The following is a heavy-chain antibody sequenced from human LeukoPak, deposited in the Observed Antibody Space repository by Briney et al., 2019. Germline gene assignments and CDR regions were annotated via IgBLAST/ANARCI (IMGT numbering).Heavy chain of an antibody. V-gene: IGHV4-39*01. CDR1: GGSMSSASHY. CDR3: ARQQWLVTNYFGP. CDR2: IYHSGST. J-gene: IGHJ5*02. Sequence: SETLSLTCTVSGGSMSSASHYWGWIRQPPGKGLEWIGSIYHSGSTYYNPSLKSRVTISVDRSKHHFSLKMSSVTAADTAVYYCARQQWLVTNYFGPWGQGTLVTVSS. D-gene: IGHD6-19*01.